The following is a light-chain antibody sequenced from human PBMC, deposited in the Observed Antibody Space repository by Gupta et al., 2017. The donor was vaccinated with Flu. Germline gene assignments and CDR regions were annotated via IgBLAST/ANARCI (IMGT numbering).Light chain of an antibody. CDR1: TSDLGNYNY. V-gene: IGLV2-14*01. CDR2: EVS. Sequence: SALTQHAAVSGSPGQSITISCTGTTSDLGNYNYVSWYQHHPGKAPKLIIYEVSNRPAGTSGRFSVSKAGNTTSLTISVHRREDEADYYCYSYTHSTILVFGGGTKLTVL. J-gene: IGLJ2*01. CDR3: YSYTHSTILV.